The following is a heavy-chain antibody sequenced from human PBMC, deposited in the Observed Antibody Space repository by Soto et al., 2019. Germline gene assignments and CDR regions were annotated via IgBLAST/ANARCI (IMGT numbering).Heavy chain of an antibody. V-gene: IGHV3-53*05. CDR3: ASGPGPTNYYDILTGPQGVFDY. Sequence: GGSLRLSCAASGFSVSSKYMNWFGQAPGKGLEWVSVIYSGGTTYYADSVKGRFTISRDISKNTLYLQMNSLRDEDTAVYYCASGPGPTNYYDILTGPQGVFDYWGQGTLVTVSS. CDR1: GFSVSSKY. CDR2: IYSGGTT. D-gene: IGHD3-9*01. J-gene: IGHJ4*02.